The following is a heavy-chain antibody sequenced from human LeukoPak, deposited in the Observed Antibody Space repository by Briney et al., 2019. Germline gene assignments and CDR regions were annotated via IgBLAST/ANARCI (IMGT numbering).Heavy chain of an antibody. CDR1: GGSFSGYY. CDR3: ARGFSYGSGSYMDV. D-gene: IGHD3-10*01. CDR2: INHSGST. V-gene: IGHV4-34*01. J-gene: IGHJ6*03. Sequence: PSETLSLTCAVYGGSFSGYYWSWIRQPPGKGLEWIGEINHSGSTNYNPSLKSRVTISVDTSKNQFSLKLSSVTAADTAVYYCARGFSYGSGSYMDVWGKGTTVTVSS.